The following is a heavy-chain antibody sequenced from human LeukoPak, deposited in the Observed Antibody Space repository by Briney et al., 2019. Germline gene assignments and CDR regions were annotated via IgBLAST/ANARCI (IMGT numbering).Heavy chain of an antibody. J-gene: IGHJ3*02. CDR3: AKDDRGEDGFDI. CDR1: GFTFSSYG. D-gene: IGHD3-10*01. V-gene: IGHV3-23*01. CDR2: VSGIDGST. Sequence: GGTLRLSCAASGFTFSSYGMSWVRQAPGKGLEWVSTVSGIDGSTYYADSVKGRFTISRDNSKNTLYLQMNSLRAEDTALYYCAKDDRGEDGFDIWGHGTMVTVSS.